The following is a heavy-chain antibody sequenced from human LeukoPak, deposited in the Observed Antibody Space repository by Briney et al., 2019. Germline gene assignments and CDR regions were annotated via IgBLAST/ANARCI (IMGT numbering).Heavy chain of an antibody. CDR2: INHSGST. CDR1: GGSFSGYY. D-gene: IGHD3-3*01. J-gene: IGHJ5*02. CDR3: ASEGSITIP. Sequence: PSETLSLTCAVYGGSFSGYYWSWIRQPPGKGLEWIGEINHSGSTNYDPSLKSRVTILVDTSKNQFSLKLSSVTAADTAVYYCASEGSITIPWGQGTLVTVSS. V-gene: IGHV4-34*01.